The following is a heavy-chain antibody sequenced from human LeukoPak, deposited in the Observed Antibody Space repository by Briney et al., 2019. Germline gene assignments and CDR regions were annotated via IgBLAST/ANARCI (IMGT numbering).Heavy chain of an antibody. CDR2: IYPASGGT. CDR1: GYTFTGYY. J-gene: IGHJ4*02. V-gene: IGHV1-2*02. D-gene: IGHD5-12*01. CDR3: ARASGYDYPSDY. Sequence: ASVKVSCKASGYTFTGYYMHWVRQAPGQGLEWMGWIYPASGGTNYAQKFQGRVTMTRDTSITTAYMELRRLRPDDTAVYYCARASGYDYPSDYWGQGTQVTVSS.